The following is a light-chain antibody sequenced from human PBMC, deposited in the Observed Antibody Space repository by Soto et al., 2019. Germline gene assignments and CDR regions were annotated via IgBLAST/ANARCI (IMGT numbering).Light chain of an antibody. CDR1: QSVGNNY. Sequence: PGERATLSCRASQSVGNNYLAWYQQKPGQAPRLLIYGASSRATGIPDRISGSGSGTDFTLTISRLEPEDFAVYYCQQYDSSPLTFGGGTKMEIK. CDR3: QQYDSSPLT. V-gene: IGKV3-20*01. CDR2: GAS. J-gene: IGKJ4*01.